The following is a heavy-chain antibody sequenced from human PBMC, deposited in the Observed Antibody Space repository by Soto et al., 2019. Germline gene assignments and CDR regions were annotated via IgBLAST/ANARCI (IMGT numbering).Heavy chain of an antibody. J-gene: IGHJ6*02. D-gene: IGHD5-12*01. CDR3: ASSVAKYYYYGMDV. V-gene: IGHV1-69*13. CDR1: GGTFTSYA. CDR2: IIPIFGTA. Sequence: AVKVACEASGGTFTSYAIRWVRQAPGQGLEWMGGIIPIFGTANYAQKFQGRVTITADESTSTAYMELSSLRSEDTAVYYCASSVAKYYYYGMDVWGQGTTVTSP.